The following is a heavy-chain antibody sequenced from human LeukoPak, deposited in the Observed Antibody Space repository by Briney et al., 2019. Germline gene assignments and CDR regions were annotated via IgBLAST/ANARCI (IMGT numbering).Heavy chain of an antibody. J-gene: IGHJ5*02. Sequence: ASVKVSCKASGCTFTSYGISWVRQAPGQGLEWMGWISAYSGNTNYAQKFQGRVTMTTDTSTSTAYMELRSLRSDDTAVYYCARTIHYYDSSGYYPHWFDPWGQGTLVTVSS. V-gene: IGHV1-18*01. CDR3: ARTIHYYDSSGYYPHWFDP. CDR2: ISAYSGNT. CDR1: GCTFTSYG. D-gene: IGHD3-22*01.